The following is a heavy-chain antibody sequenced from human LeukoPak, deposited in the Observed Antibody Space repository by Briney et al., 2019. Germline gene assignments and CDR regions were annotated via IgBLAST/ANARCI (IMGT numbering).Heavy chain of an antibody. Sequence: SETLSLTCTVSGGSISSYYWSWIRQPAGKGLEWIGRIYTSGSTNYNPSLKSRGTMSVDTSKNQCSLKLSSVTAADTAVYYCARGYAGYSSSWLDYWGQGTLVTVSS. J-gene: IGHJ4*02. V-gene: IGHV4-4*07. CDR2: IYTSGST. CDR1: GGSISSYY. D-gene: IGHD6-13*01. CDR3: ARGYAGYSSSWLDY.